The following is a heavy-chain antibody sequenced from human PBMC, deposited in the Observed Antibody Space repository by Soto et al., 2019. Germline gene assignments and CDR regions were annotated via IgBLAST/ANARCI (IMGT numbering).Heavy chain of an antibody. CDR1: GYTFTSYG. D-gene: IGHD3-16*02. CDR2: ISAYNGNT. CDR3: ARVLGDYDYIWGSYRDDDY. Sequence: QVQLVQSGAEVKKPGASVKVSCKASGYTFTSYGISWVRQAPGQGLEWMGWISAYNGNTNYAQKLQGRDTMTTDASTSTAYMEVRSLRSDDTAVYYCARVLGDYDYIWGSYRDDDYWGQGTLVTVSS. J-gene: IGHJ4*02. V-gene: IGHV1-18*01.